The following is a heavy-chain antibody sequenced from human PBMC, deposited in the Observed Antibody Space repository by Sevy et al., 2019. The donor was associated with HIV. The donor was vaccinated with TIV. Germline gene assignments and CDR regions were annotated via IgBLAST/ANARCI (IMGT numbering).Heavy chain of an antibody. CDR2: ISGYNGNT. V-gene: IGHV1-18*01. CDR1: GYTFSSYG. D-gene: IGHD3-10*01. Sequence: ASVKVSCKASGYTFSSYGISWVRQAPGQGLEWTGWISGYNGNTKYVEKIQGRVTMTIDTVTSTAYMELRSLRSDDTAIYYCARDRSHYGSGSYYNPLDYWGQGIPVTVSS. CDR3: ARDRSHYGSGSYYNPLDY. J-gene: IGHJ4*02.